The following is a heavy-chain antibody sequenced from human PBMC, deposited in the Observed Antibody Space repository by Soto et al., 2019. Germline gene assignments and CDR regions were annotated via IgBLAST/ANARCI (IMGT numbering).Heavy chain of an antibody. CDR3: ARQHPLDSRVWYY. CDR1: GYRFTSYW. J-gene: IGHJ4*02. Sequence: GESLKISFEDSGYRFTSYWIAWVRQMPGKGLEWMGIVYVDDSDTRYSPSFQGQVTISVDKSLSTAYLQWNILQASDTAVYYCARQHPLDSRVWYYWGQGTLVTVS. D-gene: IGHD6-19*01. V-gene: IGHV5-51*01. CDR2: VYVDDSDT.